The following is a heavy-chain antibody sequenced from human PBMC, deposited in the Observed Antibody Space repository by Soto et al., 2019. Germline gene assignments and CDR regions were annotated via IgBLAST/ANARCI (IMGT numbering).Heavy chain of an antibody. J-gene: IGHJ5*02. CDR3: AKGENLGPKTGYAFDP. V-gene: IGHV6-1*01. D-gene: IGHD5-12*01. CDR2: TYFRSKWYN. CDR1: GDSVSSNTAS. Sequence: SQTLSLTCALSGDSVSSNTASWNWIRQSPSRGLEWLGRTYFRSKWYNDYAVSVKSRIIINPDTSNNQFSLQLNSVTPEDTAVYFCAKGENLGPKTGYAFDPWGQGIRVTAPQ.